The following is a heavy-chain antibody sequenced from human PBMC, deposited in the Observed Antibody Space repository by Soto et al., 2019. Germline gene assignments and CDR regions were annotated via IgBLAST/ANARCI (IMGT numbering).Heavy chain of an antibody. CDR2: ISGSGGSI. V-gene: IGHV3-23*01. CDR1: TFSSYA. D-gene: IGHD6-19*01. Sequence: TFSSYAMSWVRQAPGKGLEWVSHISGSGGSIYYADSVKGRFTISRDNSKNTLYLQMNSLRAEDTAIYYCAKAYSSGWYGYYLDYWGQETLVTVSS. J-gene: IGHJ4*02. CDR3: AKAYSSGWYGYYLDY.